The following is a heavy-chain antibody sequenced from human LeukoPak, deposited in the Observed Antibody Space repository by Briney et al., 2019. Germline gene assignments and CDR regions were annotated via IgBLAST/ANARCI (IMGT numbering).Heavy chain of an antibody. CDR2: TRNKANSYTT. V-gene: IGHV3-72*01. CDR3: ARAGILPDRRLDY. Sequence: PGGSLRLSCAASGFTFSTYWMSWVRQAPGKGLEWVGRTRNKANSYTTEYAASVKGRFTISRDDSKNSLYLQMNSLKTGDTAVYYCARAGILPDRRLDYWGQGTLVTVSS. CDR1: GFTFSTYW. D-gene: IGHD2/OR15-2a*01. J-gene: IGHJ4*02.